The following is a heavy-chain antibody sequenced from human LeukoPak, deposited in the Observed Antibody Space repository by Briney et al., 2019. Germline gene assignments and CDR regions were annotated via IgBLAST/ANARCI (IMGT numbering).Heavy chain of an antibody. CDR2: IYTSGST. CDR1: GGSISSYY. Sequence: SETLSLTCTVSGGSISSYYWSWIRQPAGKGLEWIGRIYTSGSTNYNPSLKSRVTMSVDTSKNQFSLKLSSVTAADTAVYYCARDLSTYYGSARAFDIWGQGTMVTVSS. J-gene: IGHJ3*02. D-gene: IGHD3-10*01. V-gene: IGHV4-4*07. CDR3: ARDLSTYYGSARAFDI.